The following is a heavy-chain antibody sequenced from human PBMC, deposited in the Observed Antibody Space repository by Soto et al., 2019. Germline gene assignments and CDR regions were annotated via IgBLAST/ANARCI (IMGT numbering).Heavy chain of an antibody. CDR3: ARADYYDSSGFYYDC. CDR1: GYIFTNHY. V-gene: IGHV1-46*01. D-gene: IGHD3-22*01. CDR2: INPSGGST. Sequence: ASVKVSCKASGYIFTNHYIHWVRQAPGQGLEWMGIINPSGGSTNYLQKFQGRITMTRDTSTSTAYMELSSLRSEDTAVYCCARADYYDSSGFYYDCWGQGSLVTVSS. J-gene: IGHJ4*02.